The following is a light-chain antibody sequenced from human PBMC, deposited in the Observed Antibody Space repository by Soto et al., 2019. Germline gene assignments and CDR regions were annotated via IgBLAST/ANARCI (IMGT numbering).Light chain of an antibody. J-gene: IGLJ2*01. CDR1: SSDVGGYNY. Sequence: QSALTQPASVSGSPGQSITISCTGTSSDVGGYNYVSWYQQHPGKAPKLMIYDVSNRPSGVSNRFSGSKSGNTASLTISGLQAEDEADYYCSSYTSSSTPGVVFGGGPKVTVL. CDR2: DVS. V-gene: IGLV2-14*01. CDR3: SSYTSSSTPGVV.